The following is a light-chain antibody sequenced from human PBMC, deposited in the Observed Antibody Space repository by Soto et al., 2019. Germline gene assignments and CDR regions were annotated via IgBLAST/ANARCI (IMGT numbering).Light chain of an antibody. CDR1: QSVSNNY. CDR3: QHYGRSPRT. Sequence: EIVLTQSPGTLSLSPGERATLSCRASQSVSNNYLAWYQQKPGQAPRLLIYGASSRATGIPDRFSGSGSGTDFTLSISRLEPEDFAVYYCQHYGRSPRTFGQGTKV. J-gene: IGKJ1*01. V-gene: IGKV3-20*01. CDR2: GAS.